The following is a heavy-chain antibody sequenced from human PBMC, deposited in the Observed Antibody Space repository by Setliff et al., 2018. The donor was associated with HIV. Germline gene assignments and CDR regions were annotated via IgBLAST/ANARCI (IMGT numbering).Heavy chain of an antibody. J-gene: IGHJ4*02. CDR3: ARVWSNSPLLDY. CDR2: IHHSGST. CDR1: NASISSHY. V-gene: IGHV4-59*11. Sequence: KPSETLSLTCTVSNASISSHYWSRIRQPPGKGLEWIGYIHHSGSTNYNPSLKGRVSISVDTSKNQFSLKLSSVTAADTAVYYCARVWSNSPLLDYWGPGTLVTVSS. D-gene: IGHD4-4*01.